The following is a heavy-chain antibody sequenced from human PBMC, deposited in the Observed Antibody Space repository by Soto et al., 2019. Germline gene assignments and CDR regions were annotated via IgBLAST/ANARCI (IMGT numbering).Heavy chain of an antibody. CDR2: IIPIFGTA. CDR3: ARDVLRYFDWLPNYYYYYGMDV. Sequence: QVQLVQSGAEVKKPGSSVKVSCKASGGTFSSYAISWVRQAPGQGLEWMGGIIPIFGTANYAQKFQGRVTITADESTSTAYMELSSLRSEDTAVYYCARDVLRYFDWLPNYYYYYGMDVWGQGTTVTVSS. J-gene: IGHJ6*02. D-gene: IGHD3-9*01. V-gene: IGHV1-69*01. CDR1: GGTFSSYA.